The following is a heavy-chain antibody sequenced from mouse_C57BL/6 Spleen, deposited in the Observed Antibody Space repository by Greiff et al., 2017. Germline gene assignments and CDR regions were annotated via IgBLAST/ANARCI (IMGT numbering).Heavy chain of an antibody. J-gene: IGHJ3*01. CDR3: ARYWDVGAWFAY. Sequence: EVKLMESGPELVKPGASVKMSCKASGYTFTDYNMHWVKQSHGKSLEWIGYINPNNGGTSYNQKFKGKATLTVNKSSSTAYMELRSLTSEDSAVYYCARYWDVGAWFAYWGQGTLVTVSA. CDR2: INPNNGGT. D-gene: IGHD4-1*01. CDR1: GYTFTDYN. V-gene: IGHV1-22*01.